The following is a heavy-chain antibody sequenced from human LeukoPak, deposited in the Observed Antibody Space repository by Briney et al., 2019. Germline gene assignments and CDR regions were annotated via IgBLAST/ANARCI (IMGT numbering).Heavy chain of an antibody. J-gene: IGHJ4*02. V-gene: IGHV3-23*01. CDR2: ISGSSGST. Sequence: GGSLRLSCAASGFTFSSYAMSWVRQAPGKGLEWVSAISGSSGSTYYAASVKGRFTISRDNSKNTLYLQMNSLRAEDTAVYYCAKDLRYSSGWYAFDYWGQGTLVTVSS. CDR3: AKDLRYSSGWYAFDY. D-gene: IGHD6-19*01. CDR1: GFTFSSYA.